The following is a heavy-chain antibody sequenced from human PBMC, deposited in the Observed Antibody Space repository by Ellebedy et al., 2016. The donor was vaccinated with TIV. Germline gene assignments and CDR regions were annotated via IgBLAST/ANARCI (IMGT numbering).Heavy chain of an antibody. V-gene: IGHV3-33*06. J-gene: IGHJ4*02. CDR2: IWYDGSIK. D-gene: IGHD6-19*01. CDR3: AKDVASATYLFDY. Sequence: GESLKISCAASGLTFSRYGMHWIRQAPDKGLEWVAVIWYDGSIKYLADSVKGRFTISRDNFNNTLYLQMNSLRAEDTAAYYCAKDVASATYLFDYWGQGTLVTVSS. CDR1: GLTFSRYG.